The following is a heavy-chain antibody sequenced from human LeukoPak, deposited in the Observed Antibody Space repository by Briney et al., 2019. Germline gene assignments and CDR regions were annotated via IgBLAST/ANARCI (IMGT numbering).Heavy chain of an antibody. CDR1: GFTFSSYV. J-gene: IGHJ4*02. V-gene: IGHV3-30*18. D-gene: IGHD3-10*01. CDR3: AKRGYGSGSYYAHIDY. Sequence: PGGVLRLSCAASGFTFSSYVMHWVRQAPGEGREGEAVISYDGSNKYYADSVRGRFTISRDNSKNPLYLQMNSLRAEDTAVYYFAKRGYGSGSYYAHIDYWGQGTLVTVSS. CDR2: ISYDGSNK.